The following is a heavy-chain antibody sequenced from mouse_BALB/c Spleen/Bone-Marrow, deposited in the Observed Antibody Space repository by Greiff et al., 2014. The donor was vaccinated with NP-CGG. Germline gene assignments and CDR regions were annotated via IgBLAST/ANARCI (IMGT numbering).Heavy chain of an antibody. CDR2: IAPGSGST. V-gene: IGHV1S41*01. Sequence: DLVKPGASVKLSCKTSGYTFTIYWINWIKQRPGQGLEWLGRIAPGSGSTYYNEMFKVKAPLTVDTSSSTAYIQLSSLSSEDSAVYFCARERYGYDGWYCDVWGAGTTVTVSS. D-gene: IGHD2-2*01. J-gene: IGHJ1*01. CDR1: GYTFTIYW. CDR3: ARERYGYDGWYCDV.